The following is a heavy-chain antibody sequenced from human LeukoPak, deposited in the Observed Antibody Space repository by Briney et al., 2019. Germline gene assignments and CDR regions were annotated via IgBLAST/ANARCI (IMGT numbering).Heavy chain of an antibody. CDR1: GFTFSSYG. V-gene: IGHV3-23*01. D-gene: IGHD2-21*01. CDR2: ISGSGGST. Sequence: PGGSLRLSCAASGFTFSSYGMHWVRQAPGKGLEWVSAISGSGGSTYYADSVKGRFTISRDNSKNTLYLQMNSLRAEDTAVYYCAKDGESQPLYAFDIWGQGTMVTVSS. CDR3: AKDGESQPLYAFDI. J-gene: IGHJ3*02.